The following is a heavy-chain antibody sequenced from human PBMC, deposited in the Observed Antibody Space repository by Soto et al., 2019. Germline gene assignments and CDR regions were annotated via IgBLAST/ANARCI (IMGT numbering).Heavy chain of an antibody. CDR2: IRFDGSNE. Sequence: GGSLRLSCAVPGGIFHGYGMHWVRQAPGKGLEWVAIIRFDGSNEEYADSVKGRFTISRDNSKNTLYLQMNSLRAEDTAVYYCARELGFTMVRGVIIDWGQGTLVTVSS. CDR1: GGIFHGYG. V-gene: IGHV3-33*01. CDR3: ARELGFTMVRGVIID. J-gene: IGHJ4*02. D-gene: IGHD3-10*01.